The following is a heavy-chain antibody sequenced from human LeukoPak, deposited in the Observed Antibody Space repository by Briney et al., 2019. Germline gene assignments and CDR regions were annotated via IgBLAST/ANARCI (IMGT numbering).Heavy chain of an antibody. Sequence: SETLSLTCAVYGGSFSGYYWSWIRQPPGKGLEWIGEIKHSGSTNYNPSLKSRVTISVDTSKNQFSLKLSSVTAADTAVYYCARKTSLIRYYYYYYMDVWGKGTTVTVSS. CDR2: IKHSGST. J-gene: IGHJ6*03. V-gene: IGHV4-34*01. CDR3: ARKTSLIRYYYYYYMDV. CDR1: GGSFSGYY.